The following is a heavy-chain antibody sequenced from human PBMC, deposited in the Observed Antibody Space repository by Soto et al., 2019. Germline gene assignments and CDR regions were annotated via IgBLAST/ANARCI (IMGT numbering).Heavy chain of an antibody. V-gene: IGHV3-23*01. CDR2: ISGSGGST. Sequence: GGSLRLSCAASGFTFSSYAMSWVRQAPGKGLEWVSAISGSGGSTYYADSVKGRFTISRDNSKNTLYLQMNSLRAEDMAVYYCAKHKDSGYDWEDAFDIWGQGTMVTVSS. D-gene: IGHD5-12*01. J-gene: IGHJ3*02. CDR3: AKHKDSGYDWEDAFDI. CDR1: GFTFSSYA.